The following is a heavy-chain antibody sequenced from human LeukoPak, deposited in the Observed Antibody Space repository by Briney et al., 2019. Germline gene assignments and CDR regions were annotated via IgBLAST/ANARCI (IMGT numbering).Heavy chain of an antibody. V-gene: IGHV1-8*01. J-gene: IGHJ4*02. Sequence: ASVNVSCKASGYTFTSYDINWVRQAAGQGLERMGWMNPNSGNTGYAQKFQGRVTMTRNTSISTAYMELSSLRSEDTAVYYCARAVPAAMHPFDYWGQGTLVTVSS. CDR2: MNPNSGNT. D-gene: IGHD2-2*01. CDR3: ARAVPAAMHPFDY. CDR1: GYTFTSYD.